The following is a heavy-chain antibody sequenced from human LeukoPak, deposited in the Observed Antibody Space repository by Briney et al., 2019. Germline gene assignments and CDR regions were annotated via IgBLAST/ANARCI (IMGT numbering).Heavy chain of an antibody. J-gene: IGHJ4*02. D-gene: IGHD3-10*01. CDR1: GFTFSNYG. CDR3: AKALMARGVIRNFDY. Sequence: GGSLRLSCAASGFTFSNYGMSWVRQAPGKGLEWVSTINDSGSSTYYADSVKGRFTISRDNSKNTLYLQMNSLRAEDTAVYYCAKALMARGVIRNFDYWGQGTLVTVSS. CDR2: INDSGSST. V-gene: IGHV3-23*01.